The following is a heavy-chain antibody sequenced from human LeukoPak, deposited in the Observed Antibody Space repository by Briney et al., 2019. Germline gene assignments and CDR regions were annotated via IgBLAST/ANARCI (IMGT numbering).Heavy chain of an antibody. CDR2: MNPNSGNT. V-gene: IGHV1-8*01. CDR3: GRGEAAPINELLHP. D-gene: IGHD1-7*01. CDR1: GYTFTSYD. J-gene: IGHJ5*02. Sequence: GASVKVSCKASGYTFTSYDINWVRQATGQGLEWMGWMNPNSGNTGYAQKFQGRVTMTRDTSTSTLYMELSNLISDDTAVYYCGRGEAAPINELLHPWGQGTLVTVSS.